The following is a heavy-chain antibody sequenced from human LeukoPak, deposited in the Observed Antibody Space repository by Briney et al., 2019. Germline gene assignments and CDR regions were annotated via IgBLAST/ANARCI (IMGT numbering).Heavy chain of an antibody. J-gene: IGHJ4*02. CDR1: GFTVSSNY. D-gene: IGHD1-26*01. V-gene: IGHV3-53*01. Sequence: PGGSLRLSCAASGFTVSSNYMSWVRQAPGKGLEWVSVIYSGGSTYYADSVKGRFTISRDNSKNTLYLQMNSLRAEDTAVYYCARGRGEWELLTSFDYWGQGTLVTVSS. CDR2: IYSGGST. CDR3: ARGRGEWELLTSFDY.